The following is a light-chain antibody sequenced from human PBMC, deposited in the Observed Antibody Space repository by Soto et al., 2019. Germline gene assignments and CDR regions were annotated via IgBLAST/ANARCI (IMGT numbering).Light chain of an antibody. Sequence: QSALTQPASVSGSPGQTITISCTGTSSDVGGYNYLSWYQQHTGKAPKVMIYEVTNRPSGVSNRFSGSTSGNTASLPISGLQAEDEADYFCSSYTTSGTPVFGGGTKLTVL. CDR2: EVT. CDR3: SSYTTSGTPV. J-gene: IGLJ3*02. CDR1: SSDVGGYNY. V-gene: IGLV2-14*01.